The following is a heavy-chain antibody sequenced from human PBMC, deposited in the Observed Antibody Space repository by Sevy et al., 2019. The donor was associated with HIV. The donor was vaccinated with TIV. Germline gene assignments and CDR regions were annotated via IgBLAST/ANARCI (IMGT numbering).Heavy chain of an antibody. Sequence: ASVKVSCKASGYTFTGYYVHWVRRAPGQGLEWMGWINPSSGGTNCGQKFHGRVTMTRDTSITTAYMELNSLRSDDTAVYYCARSVYGSGTYLNDYWGQGTLVTVSS. D-gene: IGHD3-10*01. J-gene: IGHJ4*02. CDR1: GYTFTGYY. CDR3: ARSVYGSGTYLNDY. CDR2: INPSSGGT. V-gene: IGHV1-2*02.